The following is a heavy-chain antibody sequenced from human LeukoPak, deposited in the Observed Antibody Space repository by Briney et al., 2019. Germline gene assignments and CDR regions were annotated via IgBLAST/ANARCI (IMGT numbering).Heavy chain of an antibody. D-gene: IGHD6-13*01. V-gene: IGHV1-24*01. J-gene: IGHJ4*02. CDR3: ATPKTSSSWYDY. CDR2: FDPEVSVR. Sequence: ASVKVSRKVPGDTLTELVIHWVRQAPGKGLEWMGGFDPEVSVRIYAQKFQGRVTMTEDTSTDTAYMELSSLRSEDTAVYYCATPKTSSSWYDYWGQGTLVTVSS. CDR1: GDTLTELV.